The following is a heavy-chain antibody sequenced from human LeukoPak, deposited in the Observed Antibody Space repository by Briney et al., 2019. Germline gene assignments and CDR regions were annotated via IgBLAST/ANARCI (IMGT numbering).Heavy chain of an antibody. Sequence: PGGSLRLSCAASGFTFSSYWMSWVRQAPGKGLEWVANIKQDGSEKYYVDSVKGRFTISRDNAKNSLYLQTNSLRAEDTAVYYCARLLVVVPFDYWGQGTLVTVSS. CDR1: GFTFSSYW. CDR3: ARLLVVVPFDY. CDR2: IKQDGSEK. D-gene: IGHD3-22*01. V-gene: IGHV3-7*01. J-gene: IGHJ4*02.